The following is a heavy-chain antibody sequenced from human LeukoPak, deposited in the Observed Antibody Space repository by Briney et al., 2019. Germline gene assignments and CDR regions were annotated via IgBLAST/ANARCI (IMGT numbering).Heavy chain of an antibody. CDR3: ATDRVGWELPDAFDI. V-gene: IGHV1-69-2*01. CDR2: VDPEDGET. Sequence: GASVKVSCKASGYTFTDYYMHWVQQAPGKGLEWMGRVDPEDGETIYAEKFQGRVTITADTSTDTAYMELSSLRSEDTAVYYCATDRVGWELPDAFDIWGQGTMVTVSS. CDR1: GYTFTDYY. J-gene: IGHJ3*02. D-gene: IGHD1-26*01.